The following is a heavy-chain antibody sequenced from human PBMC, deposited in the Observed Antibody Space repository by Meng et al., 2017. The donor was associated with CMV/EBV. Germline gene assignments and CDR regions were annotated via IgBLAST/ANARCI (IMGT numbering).Heavy chain of an antibody. V-gene: IGHV1-2*02. J-gene: IGHJ4*02. Sequence: QVEVGLAEAEEKWAGAAVKVSCKASGYNFTGYYMHWVRQAPGQGLEWMGWINPNSGGTNYAQKFQGRVTMTRDTSISTAYMELSRLRSDDTAVYYGARDLGDTTIYWGQGTLVTVSS. CDR2: INPNSGGT. CDR1: GYNFTGYY. CDR3: ARDLGDTTIY. D-gene: IGHD3-10*01.